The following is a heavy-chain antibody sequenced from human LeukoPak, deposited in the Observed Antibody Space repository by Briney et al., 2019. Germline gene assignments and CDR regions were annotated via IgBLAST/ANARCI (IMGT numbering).Heavy chain of an antibody. V-gene: IGHV3-15*01. Sequence: GGSLRLSCAASGFTFSNAWMSWVRQAPGKGLEWVGRIKSKTDGGTTDYAAPVKGRFTISRDDSKNTLYLQMNSLKTEDTAVYYCATRRVDQRGDQYYYYYMDVWGKGTTVTVSS. CDR1: GFTFSNAW. D-gene: IGHD3-10*01. CDR3: ATRRVDQRGDQYYYYYMDV. CDR2: IKSKTDGGTT. J-gene: IGHJ6*03.